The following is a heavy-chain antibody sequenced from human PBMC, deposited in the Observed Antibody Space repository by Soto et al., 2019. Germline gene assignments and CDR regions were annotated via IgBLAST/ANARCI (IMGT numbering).Heavy chain of an antibody. V-gene: IGHV3-30-3*01. CDR1: GFTFSNYA. Sequence: GGSLRLSCVASGFTFSNYAMHWVRQAPGKGLEWVAVISYDGSNKYYADSVKGRFNISRDNSKNTLYLQKNSLRAEDTAVYYCARGPQRWWFDFDIWGQGTMVTVSS. CDR2: ISYDGSNK. D-gene: IGHD2-15*01. CDR3: ARGPQRWWFDFDI. J-gene: IGHJ3*02.